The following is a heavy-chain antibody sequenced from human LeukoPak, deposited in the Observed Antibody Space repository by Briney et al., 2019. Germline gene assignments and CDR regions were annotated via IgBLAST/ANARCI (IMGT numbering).Heavy chain of an antibody. J-gene: IGHJ4*02. CDR2: IRSDGSNK. CDR1: GFNFRAYW. D-gene: IGHD3-10*01. Sequence: GGSLRFSCTTSGFNFRAYWMGWVRQAPGKGLEWVAFIRSDGSNKYYADSVKGRFTISRDNSKNTLYLQMSSLRAEDTAVYYCAKDSVNYYGSGSHSPSHWGQGTLVTVSS. CDR3: AKDSVNYYGSGSHSPSH. V-gene: IGHV3-30*02.